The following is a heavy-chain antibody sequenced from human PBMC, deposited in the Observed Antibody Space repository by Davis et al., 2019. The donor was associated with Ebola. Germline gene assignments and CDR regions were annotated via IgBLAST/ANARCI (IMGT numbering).Heavy chain of an antibody. Sequence: GESLKISCAASGFTFHQYAMHWVRQRPGKGLEWVSLISGDGDRTHYADSVKGRFTISRDNNNASLYLQINSLRSEDTALYFCARGTMPSWYADFYKYGMDVWGQGTTVTASS. J-gene: IGHJ6*02. V-gene: IGHV3-43*02. CDR3: ARGTMPSWYADFYKYGMDV. CDR1: GFTFHQYA. CDR2: ISGDGDRT. D-gene: IGHD6-13*01.